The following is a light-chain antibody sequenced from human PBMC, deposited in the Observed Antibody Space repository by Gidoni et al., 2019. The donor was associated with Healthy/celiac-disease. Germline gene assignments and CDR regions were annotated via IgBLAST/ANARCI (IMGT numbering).Light chain of an antibody. CDR1: SSNIGRNT. V-gene: IGLV1-44*01. Sequence: QSVLTQPPSASGTPGQRVTISCSGSSSNIGRNTVNWDQHLPGTAPKLLIYSNNQRPSGVPDRFSGSKSGTSASLAISGLQSEDEADYYCAAWDDSLNGPVFGGGTKLTVL. CDR2: SNN. J-gene: IGLJ3*02. CDR3: AAWDDSLNGPV.